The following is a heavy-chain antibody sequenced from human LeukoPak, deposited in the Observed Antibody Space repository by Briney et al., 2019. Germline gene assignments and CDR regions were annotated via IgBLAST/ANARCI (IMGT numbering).Heavy chain of an antibody. Sequence: GGSLRLSCAASGFTFNSYAMSWVRQAPGKGLEWVSAISGSGGSTYYADSVKGRFTISRDNSKNTLYLQMNSLRAEDTAVYYCAKTGLGPPIYYYGSGEFQHWGQGTLVTVSS. J-gene: IGHJ1*01. CDR2: ISGSGGST. CDR1: GFTFNSYA. CDR3: AKTGLGPPIYYYGSGEFQH. D-gene: IGHD3-10*01. V-gene: IGHV3-23*01.